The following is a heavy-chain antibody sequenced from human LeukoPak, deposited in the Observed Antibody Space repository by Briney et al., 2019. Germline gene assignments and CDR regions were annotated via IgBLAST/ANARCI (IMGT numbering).Heavy chain of an antibody. D-gene: IGHD4-17*01. CDR3: AKDPNGDYVGAFDM. Sequence: GGSLRLSCAVSGFTFSSYAMSWVRQAPGRGLEWVSGISASGGRTYYADSVKGRFTIFRDNSKNTLNLQMNSLRAEDTAVYYCAKDPNGDYVGAFDMRGQGTLVTLSS. CDR2: ISASGGRT. V-gene: IGHV3-23*01. CDR1: GFTFSSYA. J-gene: IGHJ3*02.